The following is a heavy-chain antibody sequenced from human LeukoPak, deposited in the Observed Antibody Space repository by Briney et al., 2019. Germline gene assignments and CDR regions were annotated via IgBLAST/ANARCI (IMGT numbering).Heavy chain of an antibody. CDR3: AKDFKSSGWYVLPYFDY. D-gene: IGHD6-19*01. Sequence: PGGSLRLSCAADSAFTFNTYSWVRQTPGKGLEWVAKMKEDGSATYYVDSVKGRFTISRDNAKRSLYLQMSSLKVEDTAVYYCAKDFKSSGWYVLPYFDYWGQGTLVTVSS. V-gene: IGHV3-7*01. CDR2: MKEDGSAT. CDR1: AFTFNTYS. J-gene: IGHJ4*02.